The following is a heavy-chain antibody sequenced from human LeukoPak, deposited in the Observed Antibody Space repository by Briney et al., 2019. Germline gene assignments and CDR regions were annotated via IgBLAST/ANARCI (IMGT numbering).Heavy chain of an antibody. V-gene: IGHV3-23*01. Sequence: GGSLRLSCAASGFTFSSYAMSWVRQAPGQGLEWVSAISGSGGSTYYADSVKGRFTISRDNSKNTLYLQMNSLRAEDTAVYYCASHYDILTGHVDYWGQGTLVTVSS. CDR1: GFTFSSYA. CDR2: ISGSGGST. CDR3: ASHYDILTGHVDY. D-gene: IGHD3-9*01. J-gene: IGHJ4*02.